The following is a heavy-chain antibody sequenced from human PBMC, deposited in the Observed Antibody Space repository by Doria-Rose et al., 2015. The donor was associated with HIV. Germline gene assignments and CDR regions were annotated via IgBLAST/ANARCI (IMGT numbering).Heavy chain of an antibody. CDR2: IFSGDER. J-gene: IGHJ4*02. V-gene: IGHV2-26*01. CDR1: GVSLSSPGMG. Sequence: SGPVLVKPTETLTLTCTVSGVSLSSPGMGVSWIRQPPGKALEWLANIFSGDERSYRTSLKSRLTIARVTSKSQVVLTMTDMDPVDTATYYCARIKSSRWYHKYYFDFWGQGTLVIVSA. CDR3: ARIKSSRWYHKYYFDF. D-gene: IGHD6-13*01.